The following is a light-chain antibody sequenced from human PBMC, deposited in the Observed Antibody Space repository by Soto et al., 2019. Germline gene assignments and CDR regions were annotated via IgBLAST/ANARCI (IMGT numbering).Light chain of an antibody. CDR1: GRDIGAYDY. J-gene: IGLJ1*01. CDR3: SSYTNSYFYV. V-gene: IGLV2-14*01. Sequence: QSVLTQPASVSGSPGQSITISCTGSGRDIGAYDYVSWYQQHPGKAPKLLIYGVKNRPSGVSYRFSASKSAFTASLTISGLQAEDEAHYYCSSYTNSYFYVFGHGTKVTV. CDR2: GVK.